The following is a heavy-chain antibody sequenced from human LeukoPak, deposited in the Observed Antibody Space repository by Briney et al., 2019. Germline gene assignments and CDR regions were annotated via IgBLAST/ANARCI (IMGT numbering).Heavy chain of an antibody. Sequence: SETLSLTCTVSGASTSIHYWSWIRQPPGKGLEWIGYSYSGGNANYNPSLKSRVTISIDTSENQFSLRLTSVTAADTAVYFCAHSKRGGGYYINAFAVWGQGALVTISS. CDR1: GASTSIHY. J-gene: IGHJ3*01. V-gene: IGHV4-59*11. D-gene: IGHD1-26*01. CDR2: SYSGGNA. CDR3: AHSKRGGGYYINAFAV.